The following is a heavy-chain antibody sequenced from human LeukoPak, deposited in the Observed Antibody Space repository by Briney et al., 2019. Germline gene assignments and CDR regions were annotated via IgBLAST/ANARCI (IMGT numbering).Heavy chain of an antibody. D-gene: IGHD3-10*01. V-gene: IGHV3-48*02. Sequence: PGGSLRLSCAAAGFSFSIYTMKWVRQDPREGLEWLSFISSGSSPIYYADSVEGLFTISRDNDKTSLYLQMNSLGDEDTAVYYCARGKGSGTSFDIWGQGTMVTVSS. CDR2: ISSGSSPI. CDR3: ARGKGSGTSFDI. J-gene: IGHJ3*02. CDR1: GFSFSIYT.